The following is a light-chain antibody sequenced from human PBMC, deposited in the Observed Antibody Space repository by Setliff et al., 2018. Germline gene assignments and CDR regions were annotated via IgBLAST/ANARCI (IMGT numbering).Light chain of an antibody. Sequence: QSALTQPRSVSGSPGQSVTISCTGTSSDVGGYNYVSWYQQHPGKAPKVMIYDVSKRPSGVPDRFSCSKSGNTASLTISGLQAEDEAEYYCCSYAGSYTYVFGTGTKVTVL. V-gene: IGLV2-11*01. CDR1: SSDVGGYNY. CDR2: DVS. CDR3: CSYAGSYTYV. J-gene: IGLJ1*01.